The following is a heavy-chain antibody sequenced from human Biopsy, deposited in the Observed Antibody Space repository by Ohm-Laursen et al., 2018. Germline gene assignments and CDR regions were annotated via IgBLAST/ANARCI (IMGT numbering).Heavy chain of an antibody. CDR2: FDREERKT. D-gene: IGHD3-10*01. Sequence: GASVKISCKVSGYTLTELSIHWVRQTGGKGLEWMEGFDREERKTVYAEKFQGRVTTTEDTSTDTVYMEVTSLRSDDTAVYYCATGPYYDTRFYYNVRPFDFWGQGTLVTVSS. CDR3: ATGPYYDTRFYYNVRPFDF. V-gene: IGHV1-24*01. CDR1: GYTLTELS. J-gene: IGHJ4*02.